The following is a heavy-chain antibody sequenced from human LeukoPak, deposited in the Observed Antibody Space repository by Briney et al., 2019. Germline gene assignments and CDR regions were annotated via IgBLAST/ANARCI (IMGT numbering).Heavy chain of an antibody. V-gene: IGHV3-23*01. Sequence: GGSLRLSCAASGFSFKDYAMSWVRQAPGEGLEWVSAITYSGGDTYHADSVKGRFTISRDSSKNTLYLQMNSLRVEDTAVYFCAKGSRNSRPYHFDFWGQGILVIVSS. J-gene: IGHJ4*02. CDR3: AKGSRNSRPYHFDF. CDR1: GFSFKDYA. CDR2: ITYSGGDT. D-gene: IGHD1-14*01.